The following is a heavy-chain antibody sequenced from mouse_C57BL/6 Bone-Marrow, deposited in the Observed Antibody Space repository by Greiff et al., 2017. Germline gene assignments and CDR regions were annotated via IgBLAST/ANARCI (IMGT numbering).Heavy chain of an antibody. Sequence: QVQLQQSGPELVKPGASVKISCKASGYAFSSSWMNWVKQRPGKGLEWIGRIYPGDGDTNYNGKFKGKATLTADKSSSTAYMQLSSLTSEDSAVYFSARNTTDSLGDYWGQGTSVTVSS. CDR2: IYPGDGDT. CDR3: ARNTTDSLGDY. CDR1: GYAFSSSW. D-gene: IGHD3-2*01. J-gene: IGHJ4*01. V-gene: IGHV1-82*01.